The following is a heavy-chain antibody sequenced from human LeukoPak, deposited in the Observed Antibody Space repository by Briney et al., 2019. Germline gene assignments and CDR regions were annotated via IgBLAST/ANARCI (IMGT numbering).Heavy chain of an antibody. D-gene: IGHD4-17*01. CDR1: GYSFTSYW. V-gene: IGHV5-10-1*01. CDR3: ARDDYGDSQFDY. J-gene: IGHJ4*02. CDR2: IDPSDSYT. Sequence: GESLKISCKGSGYSFTSYWISWVRQMPGKGLEWMGRIDPSDSYTNYSPSFQGHVTISADNSISTAYLQWSSLKASDTAMYYCARDDYGDSQFDYWGQGTLVTVSS.